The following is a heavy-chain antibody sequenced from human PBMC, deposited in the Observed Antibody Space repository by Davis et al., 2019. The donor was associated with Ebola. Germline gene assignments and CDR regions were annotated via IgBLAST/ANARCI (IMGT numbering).Heavy chain of an antibody. Sequence: AASVKVSCKASGGTFSSYAISWVRQAPGQGLEWMGWINPNSGGTNYAQKFQGWVTMTRDTSISTAYMELSRLRSDDTAVYYCARGFFNSSSGSEYFDYWGQGTLVTVSS. CDR3: ARGFFNSSSGSEYFDY. V-gene: IGHV1-2*04. CDR2: INPNSGGT. CDR1: GGTFSSYA. J-gene: IGHJ4*02. D-gene: IGHD6-6*01.